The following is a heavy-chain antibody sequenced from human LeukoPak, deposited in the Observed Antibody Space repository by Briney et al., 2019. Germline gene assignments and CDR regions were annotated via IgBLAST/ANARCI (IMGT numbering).Heavy chain of an antibody. Sequence: GGSPRLSCAASGFTFRTYWMSWVRQAPGKGLEWVANIKQDESEKYYLDSVKGRFTISRDNAKNSLYLQISSLRAEDTAVYYCARDWEGTVAYFDYWGQGTLVTVSS. CDR1: GFTFRTYW. D-gene: IGHD4-23*01. J-gene: IGHJ4*02. CDR2: IKQDESEK. V-gene: IGHV3-7*01. CDR3: ARDWEGTVAYFDY.